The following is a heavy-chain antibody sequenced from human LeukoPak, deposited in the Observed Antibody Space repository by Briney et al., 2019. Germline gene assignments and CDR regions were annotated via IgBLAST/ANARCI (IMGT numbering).Heavy chain of an antibody. CDR1: GCTFSSYA. D-gene: IGHD3-22*01. CDR2: IIPIFGTA. J-gene: IGHJ4*02. V-gene: IGHV1-69*05. Sequence: SVKVSCKASGCTFSSYAISWVRQAPGQGLEWMGGIIPIFGTANYAQKFQGRVTITTDESTSTAYMELSSLRSEDTAVYYCASSIDYYDSSYFDYWGQGTLVTVSS. CDR3: ASSIDYYDSSYFDY.